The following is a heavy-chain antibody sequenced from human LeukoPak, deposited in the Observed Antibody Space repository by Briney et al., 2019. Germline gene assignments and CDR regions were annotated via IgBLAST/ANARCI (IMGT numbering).Heavy chain of an antibody. J-gene: IGHJ4*02. D-gene: IGHD3-22*01. Sequence: GGSLRLSCAASGLTFSSYAMSWVRQGTGKGLEWVSSTSSGGELTFYADSVKGRFTISRDNSKNTLYLQMNSLRAEDTAVYYCAKDRPNYYHDNGHYYRRGGDCWGQGTLVTVSS. CDR3: AKDRPNYYHDNGHYYRRGGDC. CDR1: GLTFSSYA. CDR2: TSSGGELT. V-gene: IGHV3-23*01.